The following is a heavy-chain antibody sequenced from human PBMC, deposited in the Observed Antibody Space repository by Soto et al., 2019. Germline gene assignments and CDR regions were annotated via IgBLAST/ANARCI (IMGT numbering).Heavy chain of an antibody. CDR3: ARKGGIAGSGTGYYYYMDV. Sequence: GGSLRLSCAASEFTFSSHAMYWVRQAPGRGLEWVSAISGSGGNTYYADSVKGRFTISRDNSKKTLYLQMNSLRAEDTAVYYCARKGGIAGSGTGYYYYMDVWGRGTTVTVSS. J-gene: IGHJ6*03. CDR1: EFTFSSHA. V-gene: IGHV3-23*01. CDR2: ISGSGGNT. D-gene: IGHD6-13*01.